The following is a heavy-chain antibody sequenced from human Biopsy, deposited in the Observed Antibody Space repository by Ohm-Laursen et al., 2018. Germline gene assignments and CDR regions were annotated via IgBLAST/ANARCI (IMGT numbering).Heavy chain of an antibody. V-gene: IGHV3-23*01. J-gene: IGHJ5*02. Sequence: SLRLSCAATGFTLSDGMTWVRQAPGKGLECVSIINGGGGSTWYSDPVKGRFTISRDNSKNTLYLQMNSLRAEDTAMYYCARDLYDFCGGCPFDPWGQGTLVTVSP. D-gene: IGHD3-3*01. CDR2: INGGGGST. CDR3: ARDLYDFCGGCPFDP. CDR1: GFTLSDG.